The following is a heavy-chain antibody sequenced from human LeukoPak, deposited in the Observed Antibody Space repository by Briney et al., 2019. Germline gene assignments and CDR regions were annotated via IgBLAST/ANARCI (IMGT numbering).Heavy chain of an antibody. Sequence: GGSLRLSCAASGFTFSSYSMNWVRQAPGKGLEWVSSITSSSSYIYYADSVKGRFTISRDNAKNSLYLQMNSLRAEDTAVYYCAAVPESYYTVYYFNYWGQGTLVTVSS. CDR3: AAVPESYYTVYYFNY. CDR2: ITSSSSYI. D-gene: IGHD3-10*01. J-gene: IGHJ4*02. V-gene: IGHV3-21*01. CDR1: GFTFSSYS.